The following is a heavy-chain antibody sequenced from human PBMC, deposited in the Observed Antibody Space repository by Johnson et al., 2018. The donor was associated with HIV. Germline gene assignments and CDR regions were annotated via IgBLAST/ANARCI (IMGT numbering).Heavy chain of an antibody. V-gene: IGHV3-30*04. CDR2: ISYDGSNK. J-gene: IGHJ3*02. CDR3: AKGMGELLRIDAFDI. CDR1: GFTFSSYA. D-gene: IGHD1-26*01. Sequence: QEQLVESGGGVVQPGRSLRLSCAASGFTFSSYAMHWVRQAPGKGLEWVAIISYDGSNKYYADSVKGRFTISRDNSKNTLYLQMNSLRAEDTAVYYCAKGMGELLRIDAFDIWGQGTMVTVSS.